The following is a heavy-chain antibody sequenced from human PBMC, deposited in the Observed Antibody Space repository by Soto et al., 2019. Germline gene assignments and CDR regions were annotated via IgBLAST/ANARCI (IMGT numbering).Heavy chain of an antibody. V-gene: IGHV1-69*08. CDR3: ARDLGSNIVAAAGEDYYYGMDV. CDR2: IIPILGIA. CDR1: GGTFSSYT. Sequence: QVQLVQSGAEVKKPGSSVKVSCKASGGTFSSYTISWVRQAPGQGLEWMGRIIPILGIANYAQKFQGRVTITADKSTSXXYXEPXSLRSEDTAVYYCARDLGSNIVAAAGEDYYYGMDVWGQGTTVTVSS. D-gene: IGHD6-13*01. J-gene: IGHJ6*02.